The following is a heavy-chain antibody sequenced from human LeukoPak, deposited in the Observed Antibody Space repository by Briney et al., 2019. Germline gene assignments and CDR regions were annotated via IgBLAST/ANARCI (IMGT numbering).Heavy chain of an antibody. D-gene: IGHD3-9*01. V-gene: IGHV3-9*01. CDR1: GFTFDDYA. CDR2: ISWNSGSI. Sequence: GGSLRLSCAASGFTFDDYAMHWVRQAPGKGLEWVSGISWNSGSIGYADSVKGRFTISRDNAKNSLYLQMNSLRAEDTVLYYCAKDLYYDILTGPNYFDYWGQGTLVTVSS. CDR3: AKDLYYDILTGPNYFDY. J-gene: IGHJ4*02.